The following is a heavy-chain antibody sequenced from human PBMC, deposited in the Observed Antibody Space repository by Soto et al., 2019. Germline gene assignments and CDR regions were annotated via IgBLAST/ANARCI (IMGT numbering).Heavy chain of an antibody. Sequence: GVSLKVSCKSSGVTLSSYVVGWARKAHGQGLEWMGGIIPIFGTANYAQKFQGRVTITADESTSTAYMELSSLRSEDTAVYYCASVKWLGTDGMDVWGQGTTVTVSS. CDR2: IIPIFGTA. D-gene: IGHD5-12*01. J-gene: IGHJ6*02. CDR3: ASVKWLGTDGMDV. V-gene: IGHV1-69*13. CDR1: GVTLSSYV.